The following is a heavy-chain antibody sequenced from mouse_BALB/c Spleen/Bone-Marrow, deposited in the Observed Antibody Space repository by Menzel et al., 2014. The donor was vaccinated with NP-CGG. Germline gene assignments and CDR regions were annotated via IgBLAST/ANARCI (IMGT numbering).Heavy chain of an antibody. D-gene: IGHD2-4*01. J-gene: IGHJ3*01. V-gene: IGHV5-9-2*01. CDR2: ISGGDSYT. CDR3: AKHAYYDQTEVSFVY. CDR1: GFTFSNYG. Sequence: DVKLQESGGGLVRSGGSLKLSCAASGFTFSNYGMSWVRQTPEKRLEWVATISGGDSYTFYSDSVKGRFTISRDNAKNTLILHLSGLRTVKTALYYCAKHAYYDQTEVSFVYWGQGTLVTVSA.